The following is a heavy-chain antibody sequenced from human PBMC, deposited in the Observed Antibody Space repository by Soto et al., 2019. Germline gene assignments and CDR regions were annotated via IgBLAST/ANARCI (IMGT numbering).Heavy chain of an antibody. CDR2: IYHSGST. CDR1: GYSISSGYY. V-gene: IGHV4-38-2*01. D-gene: IGHD3-22*01. Sequence: PSETLSLTCAVSGYSISSGYYWGWIRQPPGKGLEWIGSIYHSGSTYYNPSLKSRVTISVDTSKNQFSLKLSSVTAADTAVYYCARVERLYYDSSGYYNWFDPWGQGTLVTVSS. J-gene: IGHJ5*02. CDR3: ARVERLYYDSSGYYNWFDP.